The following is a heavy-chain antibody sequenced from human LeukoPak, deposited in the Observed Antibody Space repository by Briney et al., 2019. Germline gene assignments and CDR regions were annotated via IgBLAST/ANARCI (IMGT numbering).Heavy chain of an antibody. D-gene: IGHD4-17*01. V-gene: IGHV1-2*02. CDR1: GYTFIGYY. Sequence: GASVKVSCKTSGYTFIGYYIHWVRQAPGQGLEWMGWINPNSGGTNYAQKFQGRVTMTRDTSISTAYMELSSRRSDDTAVYYCARVTIYGDYLENWFDPWGQGTLVTASS. CDR3: ARVTIYGDYLENWFDP. CDR2: INPNSGGT. J-gene: IGHJ5*02.